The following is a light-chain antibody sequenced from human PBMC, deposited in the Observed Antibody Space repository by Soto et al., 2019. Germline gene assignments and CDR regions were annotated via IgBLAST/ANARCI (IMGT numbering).Light chain of an antibody. CDR3: QKYNSAPRT. CDR2: AAS. CDR1: QGISYY. Sequence: DIQMTQSPSSLSASVGDRVTITCRASQGISYYLAWFQQKPGKVPELLIYAASTLQSGVPSRFSGSGSGKNVTLTISSLQPEDVATYYCQKYNSAPRTFGQGTKLEIK. J-gene: IGKJ2*01. V-gene: IGKV1-27*01.